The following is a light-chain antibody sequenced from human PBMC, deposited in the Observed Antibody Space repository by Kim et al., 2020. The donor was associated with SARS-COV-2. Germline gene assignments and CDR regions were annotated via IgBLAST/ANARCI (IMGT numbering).Light chain of an antibody. CDR2: GKN. CDR1: SIRSYY. J-gene: IGLJ2*01. CDR3: NSRDSNDNVV. V-gene: IGLV3-19*01. Sequence: VAVGQTVRITCQRDSIRSYYATWYQQKPGQAPILVIYGKNNRPAGIPDRFAGSSSGNTASLTITGTQAGDEADYYCNSRDSNDNVVFGGGTQLTVL.